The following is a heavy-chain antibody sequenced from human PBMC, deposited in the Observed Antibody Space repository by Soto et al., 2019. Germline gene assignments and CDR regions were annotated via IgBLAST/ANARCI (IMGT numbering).Heavy chain of an antibody. Sequence: PGGSLRLSCAASGFTFSSYSMNWVRQAPGKGLEWVSSISSSSSYIYYADSVKGRLTISRDNAKNSLYLQMNSLRAEDTAVYYCTRDASRDSSARGWFDPWGPGTLVTVSS. J-gene: IGHJ5*02. CDR3: TRDASRDSSARGWFDP. CDR2: ISSSSSYI. CDR1: GFTFSSYS. V-gene: IGHV3-21*01. D-gene: IGHD6-13*01.